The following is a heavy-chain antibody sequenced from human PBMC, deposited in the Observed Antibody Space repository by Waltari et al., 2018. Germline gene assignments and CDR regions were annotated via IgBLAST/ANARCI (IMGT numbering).Heavy chain of an antibody. CDR1: GFTFDDYA. V-gene: IGHV3-9*01. Sequence: EVQLVESGGGLVQPGRSLRLSCAASGFTFDDYAMPWVRQAPGKGLEWVSGISWNSGSIGYADSVKGRFTISRDNAKNSLYLQMNSLRAEDTALYYCAKDMRGSRQVIAFDIWGQGTMVTVSS. J-gene: IGHJ3*02. CDR2: ISWNSGSI. D-gene: IGHD3-10*01. CDR3: AKDMRGSRQVIAFDI.